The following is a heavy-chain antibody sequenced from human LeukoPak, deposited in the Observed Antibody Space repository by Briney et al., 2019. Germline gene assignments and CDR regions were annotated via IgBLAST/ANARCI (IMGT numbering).Heavy chain of an antibody. D-gene: IGHD3-10*01. J-gene: IGHJ4*02. V-gene: IGHV1-58*02. CDR2: IVVGSGNT. Sequence: SVKVSYKASGFTFTSSTIQWVRQARGQRLEWIGWIVVGSGNTNYAQKFQERVIITRDMSTTTVYMELSSLRSEDTAVYYCAGTPWFGELTLDYWGQGTLVTVSS. CDR3: AGTPWFGELTLDY. CDR1: GFTFTSST.